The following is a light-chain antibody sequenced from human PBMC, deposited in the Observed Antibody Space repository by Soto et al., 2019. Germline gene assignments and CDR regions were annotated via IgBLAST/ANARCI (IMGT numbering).Light chain of an antibody. V-gene: IGKV1-39*01. CDR3: QHTFKTPHT. J-gene: IGKJ2*01. CDR2: SAS. Sequence: DVQLTQSPRSLSASVGDSVPLNCRASQTISSYLNWYQQQPGKAPKLLIYSASTLQTGVPSRFSGSGVGTDYTLTISSLQPADFATYFCQHTFKTPHTFGQGTKVDIK. CDR1: QTISSY.